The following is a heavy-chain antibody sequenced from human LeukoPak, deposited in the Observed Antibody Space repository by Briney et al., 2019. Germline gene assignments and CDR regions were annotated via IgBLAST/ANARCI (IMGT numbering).Heavy chain of an antibody. J-gene: IGHJ4*02. CDR1: GFTFSGYE. CDR3: ARGNDGGSSRWAYFFDY. V-gene: IGHV3-48*03. CDR2: ISSTGGTI. D-gene: IGHD4-23*01. Sequence: PGGSLRLSCAASGFTFSGYEFNWVRQAPGRGLEWLSYISSTGGTIYYADSVKGRFTISRDNAKNSLFLQVDSLRAEDTALYYCARGNDGGSSRWAYFFDYWGQGTLVTVSS.